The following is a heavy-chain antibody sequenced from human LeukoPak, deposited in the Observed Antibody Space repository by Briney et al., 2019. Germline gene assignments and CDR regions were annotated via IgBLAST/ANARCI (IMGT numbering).Heavy chain of an antibody. CDR1: GFTFNSYW. Sequence: PGGSLRLSCAASGFTFNSYWMQWVRQAPGKGLVWVSRINPDGRSTNYADSVKGRFTISRDNAKNTLYLQMNSLRAEDTAIYYCARVDGSGNSIFDYWGQGTLVPVSS. J-gene: IGHJ4*02. D-gene: IGHD3-22*01. V-gene: IGHV3-74*01. CDR2: INPDGRST. CDR3: ARVDGSGNSIFDY.